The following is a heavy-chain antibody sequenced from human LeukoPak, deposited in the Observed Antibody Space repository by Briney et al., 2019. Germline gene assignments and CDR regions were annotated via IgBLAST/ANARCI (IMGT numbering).Heavy chain of an antibody. CDR2: INPNSGGT. J-gene: IGHJ4*02. CDR1: GYTFTGYY. V-gene: IGHV1-2*02. Sequence: ASVKVSCKASGYTFTGYYMHWVLQAPGQGLEWMGWINPNSGGTNYAQKFQGRVTMTRDTSISTAYMELSRLRSDDTAVYYCARVAGIRHGAPSYWGQGTLVTVSS. D-gene: IGHD1-26*01. CDR3: ARVAGIRHGAPSY.